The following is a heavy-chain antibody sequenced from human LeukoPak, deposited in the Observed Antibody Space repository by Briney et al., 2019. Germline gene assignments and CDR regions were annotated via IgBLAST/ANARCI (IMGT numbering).Heavy chain of an antibody. CDR3: ARESIVGATLDY. J-gene: IGHJ4*02. V-gene: IGHV1-2*02. CDR1: GYTFTGYY. Sequence: ASVKVSCKASGYTFTGYYMHWVRQAPGQGLEWMGWINPNSGGTNYAQKFQGRVTMTRDTSISTAYMELSRLRPDDTAVYYCARESIVGATLDYWGQGTLVTVSA. CDR2: INPNSGGT. D-gene: IGHD1-26*01.